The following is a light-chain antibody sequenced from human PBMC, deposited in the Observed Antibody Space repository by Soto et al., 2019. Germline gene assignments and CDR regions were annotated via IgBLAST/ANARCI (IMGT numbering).Light chain of an antibody. CDR2: DAS. V-gene: IGKV3-11*01. CDR1: QSVSSY. J-gene: IGKJ4*01. Sequence: EIVLTQSPATLSLSPGERATLSCRASQSVSSYLAWYQQKPGQAPRLLIYDASNRATGIPARFSGGGSVTDFTLTISSLEPEDFAVYYCQQRSNWPLTFGGGTKVEI. CDR3: QQRSNWPLT.